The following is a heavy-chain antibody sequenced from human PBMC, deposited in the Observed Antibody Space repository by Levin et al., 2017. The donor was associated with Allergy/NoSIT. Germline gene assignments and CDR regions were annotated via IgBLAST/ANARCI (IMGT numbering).Heavy chain of an antibody. CDR1: GDSIYSSRDY. Sequence: SQTLSLTCTVSGDSIYSSRDYWGWIRQPPGKGLEWIGSIHNSGTTYYNPSLRSRLTISVDTSKNQFSLKVSSVTAADTAVYYCARSKKSTNDYWGQGILVTVSS. D-gene: IGHD5-24*01. V-gene: IGHV4-39*01. CDR3: ARSKKSTNDY. J-gene: IGHJ4*02. CDR2: IHNSGTT.